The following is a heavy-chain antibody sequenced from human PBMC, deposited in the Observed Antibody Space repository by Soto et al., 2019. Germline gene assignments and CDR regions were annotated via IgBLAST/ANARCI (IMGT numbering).Heavy chain of an antibody. CDR1: GYSFTSYW. V-gene: IGHV5-51*01. CDR3: AREGTYCSGGSCYYYYYGMDV. CDR2: IYPGDSDT. D-gene: IGHD2-15*01. J-gene: IGHJ6*02. Sequence: GESLKISCKGSGYSFTSYWIGWVRQMPGKGLEWMGIIYPGDSDTRYSPSFQGQVTISADNSKNTLYLQMNSLRAEDTAVYYCAREGTYCSGGSCYYYYYGMDVWGQGTTVTVSS.